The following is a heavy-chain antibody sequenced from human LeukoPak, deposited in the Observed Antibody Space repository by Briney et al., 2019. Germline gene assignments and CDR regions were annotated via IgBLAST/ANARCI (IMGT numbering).Heavy chain of an antibody. CDR2: IRNKANSYIT. D-gene: IGHD2-8*02. J-gene: IGHJ4*02. CDR1: GFTFSDHY. Sequence: PGGSLRLSCAASGFTFSDHYMDWVRQAPGKGLEWVGRIRNKANSYITEYAASVRGRFTISRDESKNSMYLQMTSLKTEDTAVYFCARRDCTGGRCYFDYWGQGTLVTVSS. V-gene: IGHV3-72*01. CDR3: ARRDCTGGRCYFDY.